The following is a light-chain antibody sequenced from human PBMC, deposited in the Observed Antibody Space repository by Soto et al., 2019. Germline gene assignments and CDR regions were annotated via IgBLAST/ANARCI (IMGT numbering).Light chain of an antibody. Sequence: EIVLTQSPGTLSLSPGERATLSCRAIQSVSNNYLAWYQQKPGQAPRLLIYGASTRATGIPARFSGSGSGTEFTLTISGLQSEDFAVYYCQQDHNWPPKTFGQGTKVDIK. CDR3: QQDHNWPPKT. J-gene: IGKJ1*01. CDR1: QSVSNN. V-gene: IGKV3D-15*01. CDR2: GAS.